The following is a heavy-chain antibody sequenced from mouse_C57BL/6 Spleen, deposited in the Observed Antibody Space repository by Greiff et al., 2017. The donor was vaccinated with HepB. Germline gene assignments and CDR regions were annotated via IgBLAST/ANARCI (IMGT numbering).Heavy chain of an antibody. V-gene: IGHV1-18*01. CDR3: ARHYYSNSWYFDV. D-gene: IGHD2-5*01. CDR1: GYTFTDYN. J-gene: IGHJ1*03. Sequence: EVQGVESGPELVKPGASVKIPCKASGYTFTDYNMDWVKQSHGKSLEWIGDINPNNGGTIYNQKFKGKATLTVDKSSSTAYMELRSLTSEDTAVYYCARHYYSNSWYFDVWGTGTTVTVSS. CDR2: INPNNGGT.